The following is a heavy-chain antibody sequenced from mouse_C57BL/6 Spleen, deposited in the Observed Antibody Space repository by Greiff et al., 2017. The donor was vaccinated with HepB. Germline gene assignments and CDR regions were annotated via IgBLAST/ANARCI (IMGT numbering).Heavy chain of an antibody. J-gene: IGHJ4*01. CDR2: INPSTGGT. Sequence: VQLKESGPELVKPGASVKISCKASGYSFTGYYMNWVKQSPEKSLEWIGEINPSTGGTTYNQKFKAKATLTVDKSSSTAYMQLKSLTSEDSAVYYCARNYGSSYGRAMDYWGQGTSVTVSS. CDR3: ARNYGSSYGRAMDY. D-gene: IGHD1-1*01. V-gene: IGHV1-42*01. CDR1: GYSFTGYY.